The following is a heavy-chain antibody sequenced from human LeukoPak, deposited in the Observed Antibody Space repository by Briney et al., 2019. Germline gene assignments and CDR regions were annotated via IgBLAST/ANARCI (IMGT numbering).Heavy chain of an antibody. Sequence: KASETLSLTCTVSGGSISSYYWSWIRQPAGKGLEWIGRTHTSGSTNYNPSLKSRVTMSVATSKNQFSLELSSVIAVDTAVYYCARIVRYSSGWYLDSWGQGTLVTVSS. CDR2: THTSGST. D-gene: IGHD6-19*01. CDR3: ARIVRYSSGWYLDS. V-gene: IGHV4-4*07. CDR1: GGSISSYY. J-gene: IGHJ4*02.